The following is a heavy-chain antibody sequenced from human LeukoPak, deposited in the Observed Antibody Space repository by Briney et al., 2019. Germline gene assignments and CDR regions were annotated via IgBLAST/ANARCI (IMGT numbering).Heavy chain of an antibody. CDR2: IYYSGST. V-gene: IGHV4-39*01. CDR1: GGSISSSSYY. Sequence: SETLSLTCTVSGGSISSSSYYWGWIRQPPGKGLEWIGSIYYSGSTYYNPSLKSRVTISVDTSKNQFSLKLSSVTAADTAVYYCASRGSSSWSPPPPYYYYYMDVWGKGTTVTVSS. CDR3: ASRGSSSWSPPPPYYYYYMDV. D-gene: IGHD6-13*01. J-gene: IGHJ6*03.